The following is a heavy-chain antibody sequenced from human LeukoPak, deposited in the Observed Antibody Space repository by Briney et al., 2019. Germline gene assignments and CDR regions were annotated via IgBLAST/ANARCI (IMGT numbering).Heavy chain of an antibody. J-gene: IGHJ4*02. CDR2: MYSGGST. CDR1: GFTLSNNY. D-gene: IGHD3-16*01. Sequence: GGSLRLSCAASGFTLSNNYMNWVRQAPGKGLEWVSVMYSGGSTDYSASVKGRFTISRDNSKNTLYLQMNSLRAEDTAVYYCATDYWGVYWGQGTLVTVSS. CDR3: ATDYWGVY. V-gene: IGHV3-53*01.